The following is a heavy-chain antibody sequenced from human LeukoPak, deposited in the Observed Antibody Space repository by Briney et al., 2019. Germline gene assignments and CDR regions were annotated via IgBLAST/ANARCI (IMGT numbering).Heavy chain of an antibody. CDR3: TRDPPTRY. D-gene: IGHD1-26*01. Sequence: GGSLRLSCTASGFTFGDYTITWIRQAPGKGLEWVGFIRNEADGGTPEYAASVKGRFTISRDDSKSIAYLQMNNLKTDDTAVYYCTRDPPTRYWGQGTLVSVSS. CDR2: IRNEADGGTP. V-gene: IGHV3-49*03. CDR1: GFTFGDYT. J-gene: IGHJ4*02.